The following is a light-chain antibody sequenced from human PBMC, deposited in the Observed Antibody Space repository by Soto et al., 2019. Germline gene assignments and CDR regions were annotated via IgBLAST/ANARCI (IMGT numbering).Light chain of an antibody. CDR2: DAS. CDR1: QSISSW. V-gene: IGKV1-5*02. J-gene: IGKJ4*01. CDR3: QQYNSYS. Sequence: DIQMTQSPSTLSSSVVDRFTIICRASQSISSWLAWYQQKPGKAPKLLIYDASSLESGVPSRFNGSGSGTEFTLTISSLQPDDFATYYCQQYNSYSFGGGTKVDIK.